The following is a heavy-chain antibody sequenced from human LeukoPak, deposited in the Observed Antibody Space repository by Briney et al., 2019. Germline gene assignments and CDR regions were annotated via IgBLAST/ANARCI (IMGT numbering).Heavy chain of an antibody. CDR1: GFTFSSYG. J-gene: IGHJ4*02. Sequence: GGSLRLSCAASGFTFSSYGMHWVRQAPGKGLEWVAVIWYDGSNKYYADSVKGRFTISRDNSKNTLYLQMYSLRAEDTAVYYCAREGRIAVAGFDYWGQGTLVTVSS. CDR3: AREGRIAVAGFDY. D-gene: IGHD6-19*01. V-gene: IGHV3-33*01. CDR2: IWYDGSNK.